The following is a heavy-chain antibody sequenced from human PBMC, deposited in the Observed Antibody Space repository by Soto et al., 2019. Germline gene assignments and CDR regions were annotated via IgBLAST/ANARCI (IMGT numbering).Heavy chain of an antibody. J-gene: IGHJ6*03. CDR2: FDPEDGET. CDR3: ARDLGIAAAGDGGYYYMDV. D-gene: IGHD6-13*01. V-gene: IGHV1-24*01. CDR1: GYTLTELS. Sequence: ASVKVSCKVSGYTLTELSMHWVRQAPGKGLEWMGGFDPEDGETIYAQKFQGRVTMTEDTSTDTAYMELSSLRSEDTAVYYCARDLGIAAAGDGGYYYMDVWGKGTTVTVSS.